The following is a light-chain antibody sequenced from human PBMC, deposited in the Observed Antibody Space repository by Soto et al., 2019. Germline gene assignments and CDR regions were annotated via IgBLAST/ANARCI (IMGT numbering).Light chain of an antibody. J-gene: IGKJ5*01. CDR1: QTISSY. CDR2: AAS. Sequence: DIQMTQSPSSLSASVGDRVTITCRASQTISSYLNWYQQKPGKAPKLLIYAASSLQSGVPSRFSGSGSGTDFTLTISSLQPEDFATYYSQQANSFPITFGQGTRLEI. CDR3: QQANSFPIT. V-gene: IGKV1-39*01.